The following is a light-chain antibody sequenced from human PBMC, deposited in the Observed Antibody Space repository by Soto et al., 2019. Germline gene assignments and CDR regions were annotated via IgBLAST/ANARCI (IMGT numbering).Light chain of an antibody. CDR1: QSVRSNY. CDR2: GAS. V-gene: IGKV3-20*01. J-gene: IGKJ2*01. CDR3: QQYGSLPYT. Sequence: EIVLTQSPGTLSLSPGERATLSCRASQSVRSNYLAWYQQKPGQAPRLLIYGASSRATGVPDRFSGSGSGTDFTLSISRLEPEDFAVYYCQQYGSLPYTFGQGTKLEIK.